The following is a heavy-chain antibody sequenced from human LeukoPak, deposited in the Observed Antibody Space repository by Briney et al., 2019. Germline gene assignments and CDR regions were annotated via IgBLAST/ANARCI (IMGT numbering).Heavy chain of an antibody. CDR2: INHSGST. Sequence: SETLSLTCAVYGGSFSGYYWSWIRQPPGKGLEWIGEINHSGSTKYNPSLNSRVTISVDTSKNQFSLKLSSVTAADTAVYYCARDGRYCSSTSCYWAPSKYYYYYMDVWGKGTTVTVSS. D-gene: IGHD2-2*01. J-gene: IGHJ6*03. CDR3: ARDGRYCSSTSCYWAPSKYYYYYMDV. CDR1: GGSFSGYY. V-gene: IGHV4-34*01.